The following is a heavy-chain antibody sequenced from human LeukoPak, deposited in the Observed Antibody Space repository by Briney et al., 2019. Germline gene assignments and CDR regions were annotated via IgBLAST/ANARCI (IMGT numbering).Heavy chain of an antibody. CDR1: GFTVSSIF. CDR2: IYSNGDT. CDR3: ARGGAPNLADY. J-gene: IGHJ4*02. Sequence: GGSLSLSCAASGFTVSSIFMSWVRQAPGKGLEWVSIIYSNGDTYYADSLKGRFTISRDNSKNTLYLQVKSLRAEDTAVYYCARGGAPNLADYWGPGTLVTVSS. D-gene: IGHD4/OR15-4a*01. V-gene: IGHV3-53*01.